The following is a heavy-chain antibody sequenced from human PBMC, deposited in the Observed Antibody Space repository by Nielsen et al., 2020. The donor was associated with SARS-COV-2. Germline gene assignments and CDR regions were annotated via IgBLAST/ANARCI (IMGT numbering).Heavy chain of an antibody. CDR2: VSHSGSI. V-gene: IGHV4-4*02. D-gene: IGHD2-2*01. CDR3: ARGDLVVVPSPILGLGPFFYYFYLDV. CDR1: GGSVSRNYW. Sequence: SETLSLTCAVSGGSVSRNYWWTWVRPSPGKGLEWIGEVSHSGSINYNPSLKSRVTLSMDKSKRQFSLRLTSVSAADTAVYFCARGDLVVVPSPILGLGPFFYYFYLDVWGKGTTVIVSS. J-gene: IGHJ6*03.